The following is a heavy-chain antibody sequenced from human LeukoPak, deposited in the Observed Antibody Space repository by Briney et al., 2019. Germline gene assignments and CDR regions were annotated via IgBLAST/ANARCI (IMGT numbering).Heavy chain of an antibody. Sequence: PGGSLRLSCAASGFTFSSYSMNWVRQAPGKGLEWVSYISSSSSTIYYADSVKGRFTISRDNAKNSLYLQMNSLRAEDTAVYYCARDLRSPGIAAAGRTYGMDVWGQGTTVTVSS. V-gene: IGHV3-48*01. CDR1: GFTFSSYS. CDR2: ISSSSSTI. CDR3: ARDLRSPGIAAAGRTYGMDV. D-gene: IGHD6-13*01. J-gene: IGHJ6*02.